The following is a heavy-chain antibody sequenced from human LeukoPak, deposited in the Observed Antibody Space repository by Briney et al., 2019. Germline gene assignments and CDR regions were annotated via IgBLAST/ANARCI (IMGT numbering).Heavy chain of an antibody. CDR2: INPNSGGT. V-gene: IGHV1-2*02. CDR1: GYTFTGYY. D-gene: IGHD2-2*01. CDR3: ARGVVPAAINPNNWFDP. J-gene: IGHJ5*02. Sequence: ASVKVSCKASGYTFTGYYMHWVRQAPGQGLEWMGCINPNSGGTNYAQKFQGRVTMTRDTSISTAYMELSRLRSDDTAVYYCARGVVPAAINPNNWFDPWGQGTLVTISS.